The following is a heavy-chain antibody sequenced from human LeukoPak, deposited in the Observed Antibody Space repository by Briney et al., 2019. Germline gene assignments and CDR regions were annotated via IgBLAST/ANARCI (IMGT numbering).Heavy chain of an antibody. Sequence: PSETLSLTCAVYGGSFSSYYWSWIRQPAGKGLEWIGRIYTSGSTNYNPSLKSRVTISVDTSKNQFSLKLSSVTAADTAVYYCARSLAGATFYYYYYYMDVWGKGTTVTVSS. CDR1: GGSFSSYY. D-gene: IGHD1-26*01. J-gene: IGHJ6*03. CDR3: ARSLAGATFYYYYYYMDV. CDR2: IYTSGST. V-gene: IGHV4-59*10.